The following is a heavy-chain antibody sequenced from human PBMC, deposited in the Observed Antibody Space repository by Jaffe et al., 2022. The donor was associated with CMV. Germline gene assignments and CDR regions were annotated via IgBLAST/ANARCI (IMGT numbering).Heavy chain of an antibody. J-gene: IGHJ6*03. V-gene: IGHV3-49*04. CDR3: TRGEQQLGLSNYYYYYYMDV. Sequence: EVQLVESGGGLVQPGRSLRLSCTASGFTFGDYAMSWVRQAPGKGLEWVGFIRSKAYGGTTEYAASVKGRFTISRDDSKSIAYLQMNSLKTEDTAVYYCTRGEQQLGLSNYYYYYYMDVWGKGTTVTVSS. CDR1: GFTFGDYA. D-gene: IGHD6-13*01. CDR2: IRSKAYGGTT.